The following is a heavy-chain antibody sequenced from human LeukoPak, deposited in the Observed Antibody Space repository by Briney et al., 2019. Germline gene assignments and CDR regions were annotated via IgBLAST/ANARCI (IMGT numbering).Heavy chain of an antibody. CDR2: VNHSGST. Sequence: SETLSLTCAVYGGSFSGYYWSWIRQPPGKGLEWIGEVNHSGSTNYNPSLKSRVTISVDTSKNQFSLKLSSVTAADTAVYYCARGGLGYCSSTSCRTPYLDYWGQGTLVTVSS. V-gene: IGHV4-34*01. D-gene: IGHD2-2*01. J-gene: IGHJ4*02. CDR1: GGSFSGYY. CDR3: ARGGLGYCSSTSCRTPYLDY.